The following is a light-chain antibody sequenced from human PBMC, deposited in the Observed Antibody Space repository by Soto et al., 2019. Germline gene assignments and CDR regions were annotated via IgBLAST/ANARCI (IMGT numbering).Light chain of an antibody. Sequence: ALTQPASVSGSPGQSITISCTGTSSDVGGYYYVSWYQHHPGKAPKLMIYQVSNRPSGVSNRFSGSKSGNTASLTISGPQAEDEADYYCSSYTSSNTFYVFGTGTKVTVL. V-gene: IGLV2-14*01. J-gene: IGLJ1*01. CDR1: SSDVGGYYY. CDR3: SSYTSSNTFYV. CDR2: QVS.